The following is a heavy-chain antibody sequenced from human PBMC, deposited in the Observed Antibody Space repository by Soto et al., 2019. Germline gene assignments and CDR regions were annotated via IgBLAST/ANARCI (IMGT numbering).Heavy chain of an antibody. CDR1: GFTFSSYS. V-gene: IGHV3-48*02. CDR3: ARVPHGGYCSGGSCYVP. J-gene: IGHJ5*02. D-gene: IGHD2-15*01. CDR2: ISSSSSTI. Sequence: EVQLVESGGGLVQPGGSLRLSCAASGFTFSSYSMNWVRQAPGKGLEWVSYISSSSSTIYYADSVKGRFTISSDNAKNSLYLQMTSLRDEDTAVYYCARVPHGGYCSGGSCYVPWGQGTLVTVSS.